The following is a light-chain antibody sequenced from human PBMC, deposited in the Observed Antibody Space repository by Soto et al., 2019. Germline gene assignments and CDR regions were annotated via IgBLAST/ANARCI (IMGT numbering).Light chain of an antibody. J-gene: IGKJ1*01. CDR3: QQYNSYSWT. CDR1: QSISSW. CDR2: DAS. Sequence: DIQMTQSPSTLSASVGDRVTITCRAGQSISSWLAWYQQKPGKAPKLLIYDASSLESGVPSRFSGSGSVTEFTLTISSLQPDDFAAYYCQQYNSYSWTFGQGTKV. V-gene: IGKV1-5*01.